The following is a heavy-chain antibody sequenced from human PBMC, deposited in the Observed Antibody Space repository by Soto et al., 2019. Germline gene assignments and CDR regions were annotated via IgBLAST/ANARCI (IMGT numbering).Heavy chain of an antibody. V-gene: IGHV4-59*08. CDR1: GDSISSYY. CDR3: ARHYCRGGSCYLDY. CDR2: IYHSGST. D-gene: IGHD2-15*01. J-gene: IGHJ4*02. Sequence: QVQLQESGPGLVKPSETLSLTCTVSGDSISSYYWSWIRQPPGKGLEWIGNIYHSGSTNYSPSLKSRVTISVDTSKNQFSLKLTSVTAADTAVYSCARHYCRGGSCYLDYWGQGTPVTVSS.